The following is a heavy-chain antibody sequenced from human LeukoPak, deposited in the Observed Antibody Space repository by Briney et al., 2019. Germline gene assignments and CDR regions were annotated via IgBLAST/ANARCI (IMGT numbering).Heavy chain of an antibody. V-gene: IGHV3-66*01. J-gene: IGHJ3*02. CDR2: LFSGGST. Sequence: PGGSLRLSCVASGFTVSSNYMSWVRQAPGKGLEWVPILFSGGSTYYTDSVKGRFTISRDNAKNTLYLQMNSLRAEDTAVYYCARDESLGDLWSGYFDALDIWGQGTMVAVSS. CDR3: ARDESLGDLWSGYFDALDI. D-gene: IGHD3-3*01. CDR1: GFTVSSNY.